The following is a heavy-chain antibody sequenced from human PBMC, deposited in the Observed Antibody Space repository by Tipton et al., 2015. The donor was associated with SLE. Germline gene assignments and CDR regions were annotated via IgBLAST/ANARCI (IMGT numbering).Heavy chain of an antibody. Sequence: LRLSCSVSGASIISGSYYWSWIRQPAGKGLEWIGRIYTSGTTHYNPSLKSRVTISMDTSKTQFSLKLTSVTAADTAVYYCARVYYGRGSTPPHYFDYWGQGTLVTVSS. V-gene: IGHV4-61*02. D-gene: IGHD3-10*01. CDR1: GASIISGSYY. CDR3: ARVYYGRGSTPPHYFDY. J-gene: IGHJ4*02. CDR2: IYTSGTT.